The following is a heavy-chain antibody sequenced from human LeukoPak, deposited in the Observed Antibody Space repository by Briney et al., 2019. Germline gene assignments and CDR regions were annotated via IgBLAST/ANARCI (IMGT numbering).Heavy chain of an antibody. V-gene: IGHV4-59*01. J-gene: IGHJ6*02. Sequence: SETLSLTCTVSGGSISSYYWSWIRQPPGKGLEWIGYIYYSGSTNYNPSLKSRVTISVDTSKNQFSLKLSSVTAADTAAYYCARSESGYLNYYYYGMDVWGQGTTVTVSS. CDR2: IYYSGST. D-gene: IGHD3-3*01. CDR1: GGSISSYY. CDR3: ARSESGYLNYYYYGMDV.